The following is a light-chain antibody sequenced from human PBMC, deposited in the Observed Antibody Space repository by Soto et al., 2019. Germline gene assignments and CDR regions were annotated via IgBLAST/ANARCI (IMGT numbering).Light chain of an antibody. Sequence: DIVMTQSPLSLPVTPGDPASISCRSSQILLHSNGYNYLDWYLQKPGQSPQLLIYLGSNRASGVPDRFSGSGSGTDFTLTISRLEPEDFAVYYCQQYGSSPPITFGQGTRLEIK. CDR3: QQYGSSPPIT. CDR2: LGS. V-gene: IGKV2-28*01. J-gene: IGKJ5*01. CDR1: QILLHSNGYNY.